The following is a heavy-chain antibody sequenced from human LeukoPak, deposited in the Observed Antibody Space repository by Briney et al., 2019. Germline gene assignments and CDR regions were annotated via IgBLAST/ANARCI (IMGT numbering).Heavy chain of an antibody. CDR3: AVVEGQPNYYYYMDV. D-gene: IGHD6-13*01. CDR2: INQSGST. J-gene: IGHJ6*03. Sequence: LKPSETLSLACAVYGGSFSGYYWSWIRQPPGKGLEWIGEINQSGSTNYNPSLKSRVTISVDTSKNQFSLNLRSVTAADTAVYFCAVVEGQPNYYYYMDVWGKGTTVTVSS. CDR1: GGSFSGYY. V-gene: IGHV4-34*01.